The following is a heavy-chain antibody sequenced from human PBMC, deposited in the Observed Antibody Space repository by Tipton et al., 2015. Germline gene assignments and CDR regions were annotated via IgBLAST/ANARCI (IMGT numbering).Heavy chain of an antibody. Sequence: GSLRLSCAASGFTVSSNYTSWVRQAPGKGLEWVSVIYSGGSTYYADSVKGRFTISRDNSKNTLYLQMNSLRAEDTAVYYCARVVVTASYYFDYWGQGTLVTVSS. J-gene: IGHJ4*02. CDR1: GFTVSSNY. CDR2: IYSGGST. V-gene: IGHV3-53*01. CDR3: ARVVVTASYYFDY. D-gene: IGHD2-21*02.